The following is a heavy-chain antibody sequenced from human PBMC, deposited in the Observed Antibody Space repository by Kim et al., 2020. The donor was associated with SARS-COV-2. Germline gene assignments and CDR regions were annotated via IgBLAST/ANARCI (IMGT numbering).Heavy chain of an antibody. CDR3: VIAAAGTHAFDI. CDR2: IWYDGSNK. V-gene: IGHV3-33*08. Sequence: GGSLRLSCAASGFTFSSYGMHWVRQAPGKGLEWVAVIWYDGSNKYYADSVKGRFTISRDNSKNTLYLQMNSLRAEDTAVYYCVIAAAGTHAFDIWGQGTMVTVSS. CDR1: GFTFSSYG. J-gene: IGHJ3*02. D-gene: IGHD6-13*01.